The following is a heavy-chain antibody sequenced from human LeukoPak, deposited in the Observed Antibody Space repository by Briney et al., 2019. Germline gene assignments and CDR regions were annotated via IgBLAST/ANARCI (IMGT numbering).Heavy chain of an antibody. V-gene: IGHV3-66*01. CDR2: IYSGGST. D-gene: IGHD3-10*01. J-gene: IGHJ4*02. CDR1: GFAVSSNY. CDR3: ARDHYYGSGSSDY. Sequence: GGSLRLSCAASGFAVSSNYMSWVRQAPGKGLEWVSVIYSGGSTYYADSVKGRFTISRDNSKNTLYLQMNSLRAEDTAVYYCARDHYYGSGSSDYWGQGTLATVSS.